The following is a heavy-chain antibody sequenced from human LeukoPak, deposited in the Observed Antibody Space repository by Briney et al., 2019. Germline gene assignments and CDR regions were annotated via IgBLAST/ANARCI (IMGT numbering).Heavy chain of an antibody. D-gene: IGHD1-26*01. CDR2: IYYSGST. CDR1: GGSISSYY. CDR3: ARDLRGSYNWFDP. J-gene: IGHJ5*02. Sequence: SETLSLTCTVSGGSISSYYWSWIRQPPGKGPEWIGYIYYSGSTNYNPSLKSRVTISVDTSKNQFSLKLSSVTAADTAVYYCARDLRGSYNWFDPWGQGTLVTVSS. V-gene: IGHV4-59*01.